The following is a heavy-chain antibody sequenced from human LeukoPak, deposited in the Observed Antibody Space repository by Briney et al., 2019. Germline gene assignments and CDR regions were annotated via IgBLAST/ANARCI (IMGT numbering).Heavy chain of an antibody. V-gene: IGHV4-34*01. CDR2: INHSGST. CDR3: ARGYSLDY. J-gene: IGHJ4*02. CDR1: GGSFSGYY. D-gene: IGHD4-11*01. Sequence: SETLSLTCAVYGGSFSGYYWSWVRQPPGKGLEWIGEINHSGSTNYNPSLKSRVTISVDTSKNQFSLKLSSVTAADTAVYYCARGYSLDYWGQGTLVTVSS.